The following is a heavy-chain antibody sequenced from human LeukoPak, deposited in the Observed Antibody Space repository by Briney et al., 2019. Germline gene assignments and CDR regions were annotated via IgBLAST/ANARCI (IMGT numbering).Heavy chain of an antibody. V-gene: IGHV4-59*01. CDR1: GGSISSYY. Sequence: PSETLSLTCTVSGGSISSYYWSWIRQPPGKGLEWIGYIYYSGSTNYNPSLKSRVTISVDTSKNQFSLKLSSVTAADTAVYYCARGSRITIFDYWGQGTLVTVSS. J-gene: IGHJ4*02. CDR2: IYYSGST. CDR3: ARGSRITIFDY. D-gene: IGHD3-3*01.